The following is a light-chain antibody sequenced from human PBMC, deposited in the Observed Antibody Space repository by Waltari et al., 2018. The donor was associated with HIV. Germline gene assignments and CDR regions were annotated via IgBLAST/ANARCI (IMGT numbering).Light chain of an antibody. Sequence: GDRVNITCRASQGISSWLAWYQQTPGKAPRLLIYDTSRLQTGVSSRFSGSGSGTDFTLTISSLEPEDFATYYCQQANSLPITFGQGTRLGIK. J-gene: IGKJ5*01. V-gene: IGKV1D-12*01. CDR2: DTS. CDR3: QQANSLPIT. CDR1: QGISSW.